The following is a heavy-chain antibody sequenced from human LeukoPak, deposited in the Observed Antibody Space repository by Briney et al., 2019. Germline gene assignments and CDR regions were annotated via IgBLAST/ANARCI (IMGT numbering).Heavy chain of an antibody. J-gene: IGHJ5*02. CDR1: GYTLTELS. CDR2: FDPEDGET. V-gene: IGHV1-24*01. CDR3: ATIYYYDSSGYNWFDP. D-gene: IGHD3-22*01. Sequence: GASVKVSCKVSGYTLTELSMHWVRQAPGKGLEWMGGFDPEDGETIYAQKFQGRVTMTEDTSTDTAYMELSSLRSEDTAVYYCATIYYYDSSGYNWFDPWGQGTLVTVSS.